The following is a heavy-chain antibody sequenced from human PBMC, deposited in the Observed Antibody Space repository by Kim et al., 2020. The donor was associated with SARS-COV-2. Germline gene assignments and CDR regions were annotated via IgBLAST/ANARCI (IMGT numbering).Heavy chain of an antibody. V-gene: IGHV1-3*01. J-gene: IGHJ4*02. Sequence: ASVKVSCKASGYTFTSYAMHWVRQAPGQRLECMGWINAGNGNTKYSQKFQGRVTITRDTSASTAYMELSSLRSEDTAVYYCARGCSGGSCYSNHMKLLRPSGYYPSYYFDYWGQGTLVTVSS. CDR2: INAGNGNT. CDR1: GYTFTSYA. CDR3: ARGCSGGSCYSNHMKLLRPSGYYPSYYFDY. D-gene: IGHD2-15*01.